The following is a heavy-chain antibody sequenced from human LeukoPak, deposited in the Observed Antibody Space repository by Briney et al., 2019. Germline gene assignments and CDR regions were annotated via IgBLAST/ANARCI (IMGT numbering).Heavy chain of an antibody. D-gene: IGHD3-22*01. CDR3: AKDPAMIVVVNHFDY. Sequence: GGTLRLSCAASGFTFSSYGMSWVRQAPGKGLEWVSAISGSGGSTYYADSVKGRFTISRDNSKNTLYLQMNSLRAEDTAVYYCAKDPAMIVVVNHFDYWGQGTLVTVSS. CDR1: GFTFSSYG. CDR2: ISGSGGST. J-gene: IGHJ4*02. V-gene: IGHV3-23*01.